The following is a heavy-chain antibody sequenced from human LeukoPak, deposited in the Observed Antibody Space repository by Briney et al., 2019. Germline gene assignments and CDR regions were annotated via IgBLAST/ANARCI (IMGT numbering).Heavy chain of an antibody. CDR1: GFTFSSYS. Sequence: PGGSLRLSCAASGFTFSSYSMNWVRQAPGKGLEWVSYISGSSTTIFYADSVKGRFTISRDNAKNSLYLQMNSLRAEDTAVYYCARVPYSYGMDVWGQGTTVTVSS. D-gene: IGHD1-1*01. J-gene: IGHJ6*02. CDR3: ARVPYSYGMDV. V-gene: IGHV3-48*04. CDR2: ISGSSTTI.